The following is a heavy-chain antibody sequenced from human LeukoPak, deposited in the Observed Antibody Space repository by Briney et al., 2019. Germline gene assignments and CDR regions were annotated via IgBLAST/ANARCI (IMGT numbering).Heavy chain of an antibody. CDR1: GYTFTGYY. V-gene: IGHV1-2*02. CDR2: INPNSGGT. D-gene: IGHD5-18*01. J-gene: IGHJ4*02. CDR3: ALRHVHSYGSFDY. Sequence: ASVKVSCKASGYTFTGYYMHWVRQAPGQGLEWMGWINPNSGGTNYAQKFQGRVTMTRDTSISTAYMELSRLRSDDTAVYYCALRHVHSYGSFDYWGQGTLVTVSS.